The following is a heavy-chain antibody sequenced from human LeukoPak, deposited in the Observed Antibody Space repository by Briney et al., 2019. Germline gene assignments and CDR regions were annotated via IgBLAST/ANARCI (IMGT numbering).Heavy chain of an antibody. V-gene: IGHV4-4*07. D-gene: IGHD3-9*01. CDR2: IYTSGST. CDR3: ARDGPNDILTGYPVDAFDI. Sequence: PSETLSLTCTVSGGSISSYYWSWIRQPAGKGLEWIGRIYTSGSTNYNPSLKSRVTMSVDTSKNQFSLKLSSVTAADTAVYYCARDGPNDILTGYPVDAFDIWGQGKMVTVSS. J-gene: IGHJ3*02. CDR1: GGSISSYY.